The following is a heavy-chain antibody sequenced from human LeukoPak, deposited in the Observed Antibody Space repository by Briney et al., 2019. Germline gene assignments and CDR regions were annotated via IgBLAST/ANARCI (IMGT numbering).Heavy chain of an antibody. CDR2: ISAYNGNT. CDR3: GRDFGSGYDVYYYYGMDV. CDR1: GYTFTSYG. Sequence: GASVKVSCKASGYTFTSYGISWVRQAPGQGLERRGWISAYNGNTNYAQKLQGRVTMTTDTSTSTAYMELRSLRSDDTAVYYCGRDFGSGYDVYYYYGMDVWGQGTTVTVSS. J-gene: IGHJ6*02. D-gene: IGHD5-12*01. V-gene: IGHV1-18*01.